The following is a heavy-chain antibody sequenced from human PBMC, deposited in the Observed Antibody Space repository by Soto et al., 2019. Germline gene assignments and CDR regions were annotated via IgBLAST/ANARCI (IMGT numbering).Heavy chain of an antibody. V-gene: IGHV1-46*01. CDR1: GYTFTSYY. D-gene: IGHD2-15*01. J-gene: IGHJ3*02. CDR3: ARGGLIVVVVATTPFGI. Sequence: ASVKVSCKASGYTFTSYYMHWVRQAPGQGLEWMGIINPSGGSTSYAQGFQGRVTVTRDTSTSTVYMELSSLRSEDTAVYYCARGGLIVVVVATTPFGIWGQGTMVTVSS. CDR2: INPSGGST.